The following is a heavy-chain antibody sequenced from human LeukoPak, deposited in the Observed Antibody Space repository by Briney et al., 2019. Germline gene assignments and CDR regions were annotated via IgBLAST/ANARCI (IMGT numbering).Heavy chain of an antibody. CDR1: GYTFTSYG. D-gene: IGHD2-2*01. CDR3: AAVGIVVVPAAVYGAFDI. CDR2: ISAYNGNT. V-gene: IGHV1-18*01. Sequence: GASVKVSCKASGYTFTSYGISWVRQAPGQGLEWMGWISAYNGNTNYAQKLQGRVTMTTDTSTSTAYMELRSLRSDDTAVYYCAAVGIVVVPAAVYGAFDIWGQGTMVTVSS. J-gene: IGHJ3*02.